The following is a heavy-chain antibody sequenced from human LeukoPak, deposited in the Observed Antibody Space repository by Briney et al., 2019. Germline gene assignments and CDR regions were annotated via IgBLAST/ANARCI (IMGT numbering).Heavy chain of an antibody. Sequence: PGRSLRLSCAASGFTFSSYGMHWVRQAPGKGLEWVAVIWYDGSNKYYADSVKGRFTISRDNSKNTMYLQMNSLRAEDTAVYYCATPSRFWSGYSYPTVDFDYWGQGTLVTVSS. V-gene: IGHV3-33*01. CDR2: IWYDGSNK. CDR3: ATPSRFWSGYSYPTVDFDY. D-gene: IGHD3-3*01. J-gene: IGHJ4*02. CDR1: GFTFSSYG.